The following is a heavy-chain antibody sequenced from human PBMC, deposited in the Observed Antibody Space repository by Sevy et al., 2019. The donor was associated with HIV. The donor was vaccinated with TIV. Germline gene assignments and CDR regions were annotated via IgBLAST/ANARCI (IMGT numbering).Heavy chain of an antibody. V-gene: IGHV4-59*01. D-gene: IGHD3-10*01. CDR2: IYYNGST. CDR1: GGSFSSYY. CDR3: ARGKVLFDY. Sequence: SETLSLTCTVSGGSFSSYYWSWIRQPPGKGLEGIGYIYYNGSTKSNPSLKSRVTISAHTSKNQFSLKLNSVTAADTAVYYCARGKVLFDYWGQGTLVTVSS. J-gene: IGHJ4*02.